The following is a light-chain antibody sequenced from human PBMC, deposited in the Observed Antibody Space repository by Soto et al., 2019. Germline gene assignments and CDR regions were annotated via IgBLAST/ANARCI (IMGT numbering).Light chain of an antibody. Sequence: DIQMTQSPSTLSGSVGDRVTITCGASQTISSWLAWYQQKPGKAPKLLIYKASTLKSGVPSRFSGSGSGTEFTHTISSLQPDDFATYYCQHYNSYSEAFGQGTKVDIK. CDR2: KAS. CDR3: QHYNSYSEA. V-gene: IGKV1-5*03. J-gene: IGKJ1*01. CDR1: QTISSW.